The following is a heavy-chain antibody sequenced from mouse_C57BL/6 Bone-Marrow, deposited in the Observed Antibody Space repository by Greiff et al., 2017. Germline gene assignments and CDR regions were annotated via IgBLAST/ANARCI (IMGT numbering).Heavy chain of an antibody. CDR3: ARGWGTTVVADWYFDV. D-gene: IGHD1-1*01. V-gene: IGHV5-16*01. Sequence: EVMLVESEGGLVQPGSSMKLSCTASGFTFSDYYMAWVRQVPEKGLEWVANINYDGSSTYYLDSLKSRFIISRDNAKNILYLQMSSLKSEDTATYYCARGWGTTVVADWYFDVWGTGTTVTVSS. CDR1: GFTFSDYY. J-gene: IGHJ1*03. CDR2: INYDGSST.